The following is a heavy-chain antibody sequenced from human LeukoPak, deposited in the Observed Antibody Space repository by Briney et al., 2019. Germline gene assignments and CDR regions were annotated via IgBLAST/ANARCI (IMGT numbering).Heavy chain of an antibody. Sequence: GRSLRLSCAASGFTLGSYGMHWARQAPGKGLEWVAVLSFDGSNENYAGSVRGRFTISRDNSKNTLYLQMNSLKIEDTAIYYCARGSGYHLVSWGQGTLVTVSS. CDR2: LSFDGSNE. V-gene: IGHV3-30*03. CDR1: GFTLGSYG. D-gene: IGHD5-12*01. J-gene: IGHJ5*02. CDR3: ARGSGYHLVS.